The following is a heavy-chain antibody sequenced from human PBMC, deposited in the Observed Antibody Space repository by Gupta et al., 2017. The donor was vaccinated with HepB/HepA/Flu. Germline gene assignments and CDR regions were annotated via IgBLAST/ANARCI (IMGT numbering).Heavy chain of an antibody. J-gene: IGHJ3*01. Sequence: EVQLVESGGRLVQPGGSLRLSCAASVFTFSNYEMNWVRQAPGKGLEWVSYISRNSNNKYYIDSVEGRFTISRDNAENSLFLQMNSLRAEDTAVYYCARVSDSSGFYDGFDVWGQGTMVTVSS. V-gene: IGHV3-48*03. CDR2: ISRNSNNK. CDR3: ARVSDSSGFYDGFDV. CDR1: VFTFSNYE. D-gene: IGHD3-22*01.